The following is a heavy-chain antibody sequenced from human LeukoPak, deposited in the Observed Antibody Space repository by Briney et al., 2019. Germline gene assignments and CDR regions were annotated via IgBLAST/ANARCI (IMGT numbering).Heavy chain of an antibody. D-gene: IGHD6-19*01. Sequence: SETLSLTCTVSGGSISSYYWSWIRQPPGKGLEWIGYIYYSGSTNYDPSLKSRVTISVDTSKNQFSLKLSSVTAADTAVYYCARGDSSGPYYYYYYMDVWGKGTAVTVSS. CDR3: ARGDSSGPYYYYYYMDV. CDR2: IYYSGST. V-gene: IGHV4-59*01. CDR1: GGSISSYY. J-gene: IGHJ6*03.